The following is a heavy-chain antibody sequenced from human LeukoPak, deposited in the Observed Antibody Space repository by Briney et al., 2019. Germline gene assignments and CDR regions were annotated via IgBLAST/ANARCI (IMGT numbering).Heavy chain of an antibody. CDR2: IYISGTT. D-gene: IGHD3-3*01. CDR1: GVSINDHY. J-gene: IGHJ4*02. V-gene: IGHV4-4*07. Sequence: SETLSLTCSISGVSINDHYWAWIRQPAGRGLEWIGHIYISGTTDYNPSLRSRVTISLDMSKNSFSLRLTSMTAADTAVYYCARGIWSGYKYYFDYWGQGTLVTVSS. CDR3: ARGIWSGYKYYFDY.